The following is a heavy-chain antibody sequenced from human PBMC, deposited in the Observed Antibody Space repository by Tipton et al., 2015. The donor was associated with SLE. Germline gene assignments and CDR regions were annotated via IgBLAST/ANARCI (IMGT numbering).Heavy chain of an antibody. V-gene: IGHV4-59*12. CDR1: GASISNYH. D-gene: IGHD7-27*01. CDR2: VYYSATT. J-gene: IGHJ3*02. CDR3: VRGDLGMRSMRAFDI. Sequence: TLSLTCTVSGASISNYHWSWIRQPPGKGLEWIGYVYYSATTNYNPSLKSRVTMSLDTSKNQVSLRLSPVTAADTAVYYCVRGDLGMRSMRAFDIWGQGTMVTVSS.